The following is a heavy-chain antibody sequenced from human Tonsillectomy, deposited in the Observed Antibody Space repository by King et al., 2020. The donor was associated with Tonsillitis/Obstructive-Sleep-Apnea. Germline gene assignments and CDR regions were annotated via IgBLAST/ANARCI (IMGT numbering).Heavy chain of an antibody. D-gene: IGHD2-15*01. CDR2: IHYSGST. V-gene: IGHV4-59*01. CDR1: GGSISSYY. CDR3: ARLGFCYSHRCLPDS. J-gene: IGHJ4*02. Sequence: VQLQESGPGLVKPSETLSLTCTVTGGSISSYYWTWIRQPPGKGLEWVGHIHYSGSTTYNPSLKSRATISGDTSKSHVSLRLSSVTAADTAMYYCARLGFCYSHRCLPDSWGQGTLVTVAS.